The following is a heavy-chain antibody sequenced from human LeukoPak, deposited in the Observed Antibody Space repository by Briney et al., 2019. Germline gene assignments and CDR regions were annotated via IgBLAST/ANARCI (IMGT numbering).Heavy chain of an antibody. Sequence: SETLSLTCTVSGGSISSSSYYWGWIRQPPGKGLEWIGNFYYSGSTYYNPSLKSRVTISVDTSKNQFSLKLSSVTAADTAVYYCARAHSAMVRGVIRPPDYWGQGTLVTVSS. CDR1: GGSISSSSYY. CDR3: ARAHSAMVRGVIRPPDY. D-gene: IGHD3-10*01. V-gene: IGHV4-39*07. CDR2: FYYSGST. J-gene: IGHJ4*02.